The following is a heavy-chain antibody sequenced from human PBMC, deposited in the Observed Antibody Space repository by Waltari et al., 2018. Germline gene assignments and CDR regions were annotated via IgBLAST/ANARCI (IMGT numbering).Heavy chain of an antibody. CDR2: ISYDGNNK. CDR3: ATDPRPGHDILTGYFDQ. V-gene: IGHV3-30-3*01. CDR1: GFTFSNYV. Sequence: QVQLEESGGGVVQPGRSLRLSCVASGFTFSNYVFHWVRQAPGKGLEWVAVISYDGNNKYYADSVKGRFTISRDNSKNTMYLQMNSLRAEDTAVYYCATDPRPGHDILTGYFDQWGQGTLVTVSS. J-gene: IGHJ4*02. D-gene: IGHD3-9*01.